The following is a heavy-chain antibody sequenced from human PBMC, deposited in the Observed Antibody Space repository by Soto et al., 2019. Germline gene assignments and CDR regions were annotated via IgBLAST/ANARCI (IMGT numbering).Heavy chain of an antibody. CDR1: GDSISTFY. Sequence: SETLSLTCTASGDSISTFYWGWMRQSPGKELEWIGYVYYTGSTNYNPSLKSRVTISVDRSKNQFSLKLTSANAADTAVYYCARGRTVRNYADDSSDYFYFFGYWGQGPQVTVSS. V-gene: IGHV4-59*01. J-gene: IGHJ4*02. CDR2: VYYTGST. CDR3: ARGRTVRNYADDSSDYFYFFGY. D-gene: IGHD3-22*01.